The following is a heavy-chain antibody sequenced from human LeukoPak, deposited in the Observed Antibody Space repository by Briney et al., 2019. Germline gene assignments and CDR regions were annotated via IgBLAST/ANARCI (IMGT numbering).Heavy chain of an antibody. CDR2: IYWNDDK. CDR3: AHLSSGLDD. Sequence: SGPTLVKPTQTLTLTCTFSGFSLSNSGVGVGWIRQPPGKALEWLALIYWNDDKRYSPSLKSRLTITKDTSKNQVVLTMTTMDPVDTATYYCAHLSSGLDDWGQGTLVTVSS. V-gene: IGHV2-5*01. CDR1: GFSLSNSGVG. J-gene: IGHJ4*02. D-gene: IGHD6-19*01.